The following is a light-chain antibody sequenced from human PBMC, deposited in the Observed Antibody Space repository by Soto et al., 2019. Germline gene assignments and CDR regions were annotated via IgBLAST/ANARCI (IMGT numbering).Light chain of an antibody. V-gene: IGKV1-9*01. CDR3: QQYYSYPIT. Sequence: DIQLTQSPFFLSASVGDRVTITCRASQGISSYLVWYQQKAGKAPKSLIYAASTLQSGVPSRFSGSGSGTDFTLTISCLQSEDFATYYCQQYYSYPITFGQGTRLEIK. CDR2: AAS. J-gene: IGKJ5*01. CDR1: QGISSY.